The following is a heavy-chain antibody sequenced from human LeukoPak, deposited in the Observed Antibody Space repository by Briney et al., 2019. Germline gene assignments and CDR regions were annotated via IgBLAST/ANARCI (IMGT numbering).Heavy chain of an antibody. CDR3: ARLSSSSHFTQFDY. J-gene: IGHJ4*02. CDR1: GYSLTNNW. V-gene: IGHV5-51*01. Sequence: GESLKISCKVSGYSLTNNWIGWVRQVPGKGLEWMGLIYPGDSDTRYSPSFQGQVTFSVDKSISTAFLQWSSLKASDTAMYYCARLSSSSHFTQFDYWGQGTLVTVSS. D-gene: IGHD6-13*01. CDR2: IYPGDSDT.